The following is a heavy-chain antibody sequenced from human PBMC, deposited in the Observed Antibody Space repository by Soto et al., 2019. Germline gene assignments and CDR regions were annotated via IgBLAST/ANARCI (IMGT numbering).Heavy chain of an antibody. D-gene: IGHD6-6*01. CDR1: GGSISSSNW. J-gene: IGHJ6*02. CDR2: IYHSGST. Sequence: SETLSLTGAVSGGSISSSNWWSWVRQPPGKGLGWIGEIYHSGSTNYNPSLKSRVTISVDKSKNQFSLKRSSVTAADTAVYYCARNIAARDYYGMDVWGQGTTVTVSS. CDR3: ARNIAARDYYGMDV. V-gene: IGHV4-4*02.